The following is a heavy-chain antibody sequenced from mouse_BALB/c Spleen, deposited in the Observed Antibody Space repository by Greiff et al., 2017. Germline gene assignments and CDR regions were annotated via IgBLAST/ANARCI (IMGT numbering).Heavy chain of an antibody. D-gene: IGHD1-1*01. CDR3: GRRLLLRAGAMDY. J-gene: IGHJ4*01. CDR1: GFTFSSYT. V-gene: IGHV5-12-2*01. CDR2: ISNGGGST. Sequence: EVKLVESGGGLVQPGGSLKLSCAASGFTFSSYTMSWVRQTPEKRLEWVAYISNGGGSTYYPDTVKGRFTISRDNAKNTLYLQMSSLKSEDTAMYYCGRRLLLRAGAMDYWGQGTSVTVSS.